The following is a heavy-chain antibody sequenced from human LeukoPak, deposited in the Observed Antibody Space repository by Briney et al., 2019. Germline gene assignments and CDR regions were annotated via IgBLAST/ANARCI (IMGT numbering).Heavy chain of an antibody. J-gene: IGHJ6*03. CDR3: ARAVLGGPTVYYNYYHMDV. CDR1: GYTFNTFG. Sequence: ASVKVSCKASGYTFNTFGITWVRQAPGQGLEWLGWIAVYNGDTNYAQKFQGRVTVTTDTSTSTAYMELRSLRSDDTAVYFCARAVLGGPTVYYNYYHMDVWGKGTTVTVSS. CDR2: IAVYNGDT. V-gene: IGHV1-18*01. D-gene: IGHD1-26*01.